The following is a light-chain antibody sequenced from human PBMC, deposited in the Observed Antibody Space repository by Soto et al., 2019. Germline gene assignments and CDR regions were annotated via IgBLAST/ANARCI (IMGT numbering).Light chain of an antibody. CDR3: GSYTSTSTPYV. Sequence: QSVLTQPASVSGSPGQSITISCTGTSSDVGGYKYVSWYQQYPGKAPKLIIYDVTYRPSGVSNRFSGSKSDNTASPTISGLQADDEADYYCGSYTSTSTPYVFGTGTKLTVL. V-gene: IGLV2-14*01. J-gene: IGLJ1*01. CDR1: SSDVGGYKY. CDR2: DVT.